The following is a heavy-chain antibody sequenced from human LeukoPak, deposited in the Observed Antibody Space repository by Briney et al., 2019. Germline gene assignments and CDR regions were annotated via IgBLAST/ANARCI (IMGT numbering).Heavy chain of an antibody. D-gene: IGHD5-18*01. CDR2: IWYDGSNK. J-gene: IGHJ4*02. V-gene: IGHV3-33*06. CDR1: GFTFSSYG. CDR3: VKDSLGYSYGYYFDY. Sequence: GRSLRLSCAASGFTFSSYGMHWVRQAPGKGLEWVAVIWYDGSNKYYADSVKGRFTISRDNSKNTLYLQMSSLRAEDTAVYYCVKDSLGYSYGYYFDYWGQGTLVTVSS.